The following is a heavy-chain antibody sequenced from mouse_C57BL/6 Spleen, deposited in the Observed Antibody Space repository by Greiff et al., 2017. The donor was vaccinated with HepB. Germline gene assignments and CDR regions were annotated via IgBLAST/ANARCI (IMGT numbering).Heavy chain of an antibody. Sequence: EVKLMESGGGLVKPGGSLKLSCAASGFTFSSYAMSWVRQTPEKRLEWVATISDGGSYTYYPDNVKGRFTISRDNAKNNLYLQMSHLKSEDTAMYYCARDGDYYSNYFDYWGQGTTLTVSS. CDR2: ISDGGSYT. J-gene: IGHJ2*01. V-gene: IGHV5-4*01. D-gene: IGHD2-5*01. CDR1: GFTFSSYA. CDR3: ARDGDYYSNYFDY.